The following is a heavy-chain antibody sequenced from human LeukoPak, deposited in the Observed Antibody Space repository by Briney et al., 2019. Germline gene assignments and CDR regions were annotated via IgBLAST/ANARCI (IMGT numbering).Heavy chain of an antibody. CDR2: ISYDGSNK. CDR1: GFTFSSYG. V-gene: IGHV3-30*02. Sequence: GGSLRLSCAASGFTFSSYGMHWVRQAPGKGLEWVAVISYDGSNKYYADSVKGRFTISRDNSKNTLSLQMNSLRPEDTAIYYCAKEPGSGSYEGGGYYFDSWGQGTLVTVSS. CDR3: AKEPGSGSYEGGGYYFDS. J-gene: IGHJ4*02. D-gene: IGHD3-10*01.